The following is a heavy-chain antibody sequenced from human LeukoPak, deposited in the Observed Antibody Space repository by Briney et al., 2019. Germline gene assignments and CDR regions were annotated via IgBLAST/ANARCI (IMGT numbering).Heavy chain of an antibody. J-gene: IGHJ4*02. V-gene: IGHV3-7*01. Sequence: GGSLRLSCAASGFTFSNYWMTWVRQAPGKGLECVANISPDGSEKYYVDSVKGRFTISRDNAKNSLYLQMNSLRAEDTAVYYCARDLNWDNVWGQGNLVTVSS. CDR2: ISPDGSEK. D-gene: IGHD7-27*01. CDR3: ARDLNWDNV. CDR1: GFTFSNYW.